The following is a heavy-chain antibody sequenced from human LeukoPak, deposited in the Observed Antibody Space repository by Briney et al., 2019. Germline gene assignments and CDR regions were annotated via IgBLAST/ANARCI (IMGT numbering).Heavy chain of an antibody. V-gene: IGHV3-74*01. CDR1: GYTFRSNW. Sequence: GGSLRLSCAASGYTFRSNWMHWVRQTPGKGLVWVSRIKNDGSGTYAESVKGRFPISRDNAKNTLCLEMNSLRAEDTAVYYCARATVPGTFYNWGEGTLGTVSS. D-gene: IGHD6-19*01. CDR2: IKNDGSGT. CDR3: ARATVPGTFYN. J-gene: IGHJ4*02.